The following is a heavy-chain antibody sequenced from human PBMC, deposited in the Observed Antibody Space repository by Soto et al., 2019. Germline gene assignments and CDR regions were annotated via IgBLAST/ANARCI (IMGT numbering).Heavy chain of an antibody. D-gene: IGHD6-19*01. CDR2: ISGNGATS. Sequence: EVALLESGGGLVQPGGSLRLSCEVSGVAFSFYSMSWVRQAPGKGLEWVASISGNGATSYYAASGKGRFTFSRDNSKKTVQLQMNSLRGEDTAVYYCAKDRGGFRSGWKFFDFWGQGTLVTVSS. CDR1: GVAFSFYS. V-gene: IGHV3-23*01. CDR3: AKDRGGFRSGWKFFDF. J-gene: IGHJ4*02.